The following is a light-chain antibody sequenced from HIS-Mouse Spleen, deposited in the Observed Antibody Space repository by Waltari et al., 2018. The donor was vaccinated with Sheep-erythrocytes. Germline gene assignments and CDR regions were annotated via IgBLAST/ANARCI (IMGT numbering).Light chain of an antibody. CDR2: EGS. Sequence: QSALTQPASVSGSPGQSITISCTGTSSDVGSYNLVSWYQQHPGKAPKLMIYEGSKRPSGVSTRFSGSKSGNTASLTISGLQAEDEADYYCCSYAGSSTPWVFGGGTKLNVL. V-gene: IGLV2-23*01. J-gene: IGLJ3*02. CDR3: CSYAGSSTPWV. CDR1: SSDVGSYNL.